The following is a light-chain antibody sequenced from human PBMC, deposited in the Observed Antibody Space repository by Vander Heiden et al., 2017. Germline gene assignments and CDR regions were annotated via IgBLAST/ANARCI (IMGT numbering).Light chain of an antibody. V-gene: IGKV1-33*01. Sequence: DIQMTQSPSSLSASVGDRVTITCQASQDISNYLNLYQQKPGKAPKLLIYDASNLETGVPSRFSGSGSGTDFTFTISSLQPEDIATYYCQQDDNLPLTFGQGTRLEIK. J-gene: IGKJ5*01. CDR1: QDISNY. CDR2: DAS. CDR3: QQDDNLPLT.